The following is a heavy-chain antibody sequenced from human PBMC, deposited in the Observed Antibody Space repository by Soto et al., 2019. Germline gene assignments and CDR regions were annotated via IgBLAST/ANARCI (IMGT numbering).Heavy chain of an antibody. Sequence: SETQSLTCTVSGGSISSIGYYWGWIRQPPGKGLEWIGSIYYSGSTYYNPSLKSRVTISVDTSKNQFSLKLSSVTAADTAVYYCARWDYGDYFDYWGQGTLVTVSS. CDR3: ARWDYGDYFDY. V-gene: IGHV4-39*01. D-gene: IGHD4-17*01. J-gene: IGHJ4*02. CDR1: GGSISSIGYY. CDR2: IYYSGST.